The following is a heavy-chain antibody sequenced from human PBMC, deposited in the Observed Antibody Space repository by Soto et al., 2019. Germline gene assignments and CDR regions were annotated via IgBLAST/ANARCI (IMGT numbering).Heavy chain of an antibody. V-gene: IGHV3-23*01. CDR1: GFTFSTYS. CDR2: ILVDGRT. D-gene: IGHD2-8*02. J-gene: IGHJ3*02. CDR3: AKATATGGGAFDI. Sequence: GGSLRLSCAASGFTFSTYSMGWVRRAPGKGLEWVSTILVDGRTFYVDSVKGRFTISRDSSQNTVYLQMNSLTVGDTALYYCAKATATGGGAFDICGQGTMVTVSS.